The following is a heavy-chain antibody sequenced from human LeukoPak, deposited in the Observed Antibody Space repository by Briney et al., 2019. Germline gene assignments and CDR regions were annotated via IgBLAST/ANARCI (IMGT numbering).Heavy chain of an antibody. J-gene: IGHJ5*02. D-gene: IGHD4-17*01. CDR2: ITWNGVII. V-gene: IGHV3-20*01. Sequence: RPGGSLRLSCAASGFTFDDYGMSWVRQVPGKGLEWVAGITWNGVIIGYADSVKGRFTISRDNAKNSLYLQMNNLRGEDTAFYHCAREGDTVTNWFDPWGQGLLVTVSS. CDR1: GFTFDDYG. CDR3: AREGDTVTNWFDP.